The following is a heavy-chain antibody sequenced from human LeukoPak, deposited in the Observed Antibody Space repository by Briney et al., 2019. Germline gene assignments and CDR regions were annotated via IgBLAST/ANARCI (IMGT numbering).Heavy chain of an antibody. D-gene: IGHD1-1*01. CDR3: ARGLQLERRGRFFPLHI. Sequence: EASVKVSCKASDYTFTSYGINWVRQAPGQGLEWMGWISVNNGNTNYAQMLQGRVTMTTDTSTSTAYMELRSLRSDDTAVYYCARGLQLERRGRFFPLHIWGQGTMVTVSS. J-gene: IGHJ3*02. CDR2: ISVNNGNT. CDR1: DYTFTSYG. V-gene: IGHV1-18*01.